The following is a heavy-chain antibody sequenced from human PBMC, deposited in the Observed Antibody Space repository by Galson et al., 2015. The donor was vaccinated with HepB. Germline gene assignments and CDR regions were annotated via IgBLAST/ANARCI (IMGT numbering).Heavy chain of an antibody. CDR3: ATDFGIVGAILCD. CDR1: GYTLTELS. J-gene: IGHJ4*02. V-gene: IGHV1-24*01. CDR2: FDPEDGET. Sequence: SVKVSCKVSGYTLTELSMHWVRQAPGKGLEWMGGFDPEDGETIYAQKFQGRVTMTEDTSTDTAYMELSSLRSEDTAVYYCATDFGIVGAILCDWGQGTLVTVSS. D-gene: IGHD1-26*01.